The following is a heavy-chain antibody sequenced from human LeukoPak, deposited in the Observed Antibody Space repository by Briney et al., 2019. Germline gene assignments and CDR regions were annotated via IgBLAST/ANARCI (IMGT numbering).Heavy chain of an antibody. CDR1: GFTFSSYA. J-gene: IGHJ4*02. CDR3: ARDIYGGYAHDY. CDR2: ISGSGGST. Sequence: GGSLRLSCAASGFTFSSYAMSWVRQAPGKGLEWVSAISGSGGSTYYADSVKGRFTISRDNAKKSLYLQMNSLRAEDTAVYYCARDIYGGYAHDYWGQGTLVTVSS. V-gene: IGHV3-23*01. D-gene: IGHD4-17*01.